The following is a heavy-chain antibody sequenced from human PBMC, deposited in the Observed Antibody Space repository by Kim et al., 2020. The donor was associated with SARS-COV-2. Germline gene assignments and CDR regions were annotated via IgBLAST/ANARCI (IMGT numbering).Heavy chain of an antibody. J-gene: IGHJ4*02. V-gene: IGHV3-30*03. CDR2: ISYDGSNK. Sequence: GGSLRLSCAASGFTFSSYGMHWVRQAPGKGLEWVAVISYDGSNKYYADSVKGRFTISRDNSKNTLYLQMNSLRAEDTAVYYCAISDTYYDFWSGYDYWGQGTLVTVSS. CDR3: AISDTYYDFWSGYDY. D-gene: IGHD3-3*01. CDR1: GFTFSSYG.